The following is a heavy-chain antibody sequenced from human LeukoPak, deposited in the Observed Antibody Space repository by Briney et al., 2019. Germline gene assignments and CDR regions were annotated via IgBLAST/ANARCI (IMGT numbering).Heavy chain of an antibody. CDR1: GGSISSGFYY. CDR2: FYTSGNT. V-gene: IGHV4-61*09. J-gene: IGHJ4*02. Sequence: PSQTLSLTCTVSGGSISSGFYYWSWIRQPAGKGLEWIGHFYTSGNTKYNPSLKSRVTISVDTSKTQFSLKLSSVTAADTAVYYCARDGYFDTKFDYWGQGTLVTVSS. D-gene: IGHD3-9*01. CDR3: ARDGYFDTKFDY.